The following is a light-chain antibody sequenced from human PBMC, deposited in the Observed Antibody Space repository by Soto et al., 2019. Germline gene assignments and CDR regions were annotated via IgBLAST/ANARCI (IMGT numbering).Light chain of an antibody. CDR1: QDISNY. CDR3: LQHNSYPLT. CDR2: AAS. J-gene: IGKJ4*01. Sequence: DIQMTQSPSSLSASVGDIVTITFRTSQDISNYLAWYQQKPGKVPKLLIYAASSLRSGVPSRFTASAFGTDFTLTISSLQPEDSATYYCLQHNSYPLTFGGGTKVDI. V-gene: IGKV1-27*01.